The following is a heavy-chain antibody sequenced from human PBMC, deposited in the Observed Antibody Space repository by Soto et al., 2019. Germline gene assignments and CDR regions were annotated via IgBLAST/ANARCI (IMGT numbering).Heavy chain of an antibody. CDR3: ARSRDFTPYLYGMDV. V-gene: IGHV3-7*01. CDR1: GFTFSSYW. D-gene: IGHD2-2*01. CDR2: IKQDGSEK. J-gene: IGHJ6*02. Sequence: PGGSLRLSCAASGFTFSSYWMSWVRQAPGKGLEWVANIKQDGSEKYYVDSVKGRFTISRDNAKNSLYLQMNSLRAEDTAVYYCARSRDFTPYLYGMDVWGQGTRVTVSS.